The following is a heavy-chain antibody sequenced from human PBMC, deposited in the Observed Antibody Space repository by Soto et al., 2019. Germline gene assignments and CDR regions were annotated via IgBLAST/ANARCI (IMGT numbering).Heavy chain of an antibody. CDR3: ARGEQYSGRIFDY. CDR1: GDSVSSDSAG. V-gene: IGHV6-1*01. J-gene: IGHJ4*01. D-gene: IGHD1-26*01. CDR2: TYYRSKWYY. Sequence: PSQTLSLTCAITGDSVSSDSAGWSWVRQSPSRGLEWLGRTYYRSKWYYEYAVSVRGRITINPDTSKNQYSLQLNSVTPEDTAVYFCARGEQYSGRIFDYWGQGTLVTVSS.